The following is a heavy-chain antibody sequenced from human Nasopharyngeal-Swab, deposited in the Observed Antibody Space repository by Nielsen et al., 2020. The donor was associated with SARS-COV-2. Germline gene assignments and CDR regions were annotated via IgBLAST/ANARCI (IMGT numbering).Heavy chain of an antibody. J-gene: IGHJ4*02. D-gene: IGHD3-22*01. CDR3: ARSTYYYDSSGYSFDY. Sequence: ASVKVSCKASGYTSTSYAMHWVRQAPGQRLEWMGWINAGNGNTKHSQKFQGRVTITRDTSASTAYMELSSLRSEDTAVYYCARSTYYYDSSGYSFDYWGQGTPVTVSS. CDR1: GYTSTSYA. CDR2: INAGNGNT. V-gene: IGHV1-3*01.